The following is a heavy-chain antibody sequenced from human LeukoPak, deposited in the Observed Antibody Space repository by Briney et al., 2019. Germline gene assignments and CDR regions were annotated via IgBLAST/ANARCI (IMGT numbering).Heavy chain of an antibody. CDR1: GGSISSSSYY. J-gene: IGHJ4*02. CDR2: IYYSGST. D-gene: IGHD5-18*01. Sequence: SETLSLTCTVSGGSISSSSYYWGWIRQPPGKWLEWIGSIYYSGSTYYNPSLKSRVTISVDTSKNQFSLKLSSVTAADTAVYYCARDQSGGGYDYWGQGTLVTVSS. V-gene: IGHV4-39*02. CDR3: ARDQSGGGYDY.